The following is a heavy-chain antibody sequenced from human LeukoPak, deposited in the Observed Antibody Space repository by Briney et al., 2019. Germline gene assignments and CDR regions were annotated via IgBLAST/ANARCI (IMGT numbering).Heavy chain of an antibody. CDR1: GFTFSSYG. CDR2: IRYDGSNK. D-gene: IGHD6-13*01. Sequence: GGSLRLSCAASGFTFSSYGMHWVRQAPGKGLEWVAFIRYDGSNKYYADSVKGRFTISRDNSKNTLYLQMNSLRAEDTAVYYCAKDQGIAYNWFDPWGQGTLVTVSS. V-gene: IGHV3-30*02. J-gene: IGHJ5*02. CDR3: AKDQGIAYNWFDP.